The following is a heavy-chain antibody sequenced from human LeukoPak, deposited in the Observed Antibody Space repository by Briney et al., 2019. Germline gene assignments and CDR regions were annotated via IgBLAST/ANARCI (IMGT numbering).Heavy chain of an antibody. CDR1: GYSFSSYW. J-gene: IGHJ4*02. D-gene: IGHD3-22*01. CDR2: IYPGDSDT. Sequence: GESLKISCQASGYSFSSYWIAWVRHMPGKGLEWMGIIYPGDSDTKYSPSFEGQVTISADKSTSTTYLQWSSLRASDTAIYCCARRWYDSSGYSRHFDYWGQGTLVTVPS. CDR3: ARRWYDSSGYSRHFDY. V-gene: IGHV5-51*01.